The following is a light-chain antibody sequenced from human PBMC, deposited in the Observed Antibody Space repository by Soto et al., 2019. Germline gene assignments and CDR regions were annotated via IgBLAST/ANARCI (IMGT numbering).Light chain of an antibody. V-gene: IGKV1-5*03. CDR2: KAS. CDR1: QTISSW. J-gene: IGKJ1*01. Sequence: DIQMTQSPSTLSGSVGDRVTITCRASQTISSWLAWYQQKPGKAPKLLIYKASTLKSGVPSRFSGSGSGTEFTLTSSSLQPDDFATYYCQPYNSYSEAVGQGTKVELK. CDR3: QPYNSYSEA.